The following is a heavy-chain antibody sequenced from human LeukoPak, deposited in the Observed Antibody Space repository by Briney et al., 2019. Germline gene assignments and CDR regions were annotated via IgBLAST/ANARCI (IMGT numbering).Heavy chain of an antibody. CDR3: ARKPGSSCVYLDY. J-gene: IGHJ4*02. D-gene: IGHD6-13*01. CDR1: GGSISSHY. V-gene: IGHV4-59*11. CDR2: IYYSGST. Sequence: KPSETLSLTCTVSGGSISSHYWSWIRQPPGKGLEWIGYIYYSGSTNYNPSLKSRVTISVDTSKNQFSLKLSSVTAADTAVYYCARKPGSSCVYLDYWGQGTLVTVSS.